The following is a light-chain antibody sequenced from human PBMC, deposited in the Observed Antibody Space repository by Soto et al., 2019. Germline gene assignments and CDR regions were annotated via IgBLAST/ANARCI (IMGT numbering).Light chain of an antibody. CDR2: GAS. J-gene: IGKJ5*01. CDR3: QQRSDWPLT. V-gene: IGKV3-15*01. CDR1: QSVSSN. Sequence: EIVMTQSPVTLSVSPGERATLSCRAGQSVSSNLAWYQQKPGQAPRLLIYGASTRATGIPARFTGSGSETDFTLTISSLEPEDFAVYYCQQRSDWPLTFGQGTRLEIK.